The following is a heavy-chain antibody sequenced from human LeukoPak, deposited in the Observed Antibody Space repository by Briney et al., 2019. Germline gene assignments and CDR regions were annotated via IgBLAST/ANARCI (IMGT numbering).Heavy chain of an antibody. V-gene: IGHV4-59*01. CDR2: IYHSGNT. CDR3: ARGVQQWPYYYDY. Sequence: SETLSLTCTVSGGSISTYYWNWIRQPPGKGLEWIGSIYHSGNTNYNPSLRSPLTISVGTSKNQFSLKLSSVTAADTAVYYCARGVQQWPYYYDYWGQGTLVTVSS. D-gene: IGHD6-19*01. J-gene: IGHJ4*01. CDR1: GGSISTYY.